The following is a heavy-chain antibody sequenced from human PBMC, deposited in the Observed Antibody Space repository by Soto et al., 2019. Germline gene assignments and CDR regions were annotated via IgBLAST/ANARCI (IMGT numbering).Heavy chain of an antibody. V-gene: IGHV3-23*01. CDR1: GFTFSSYA. D-gene: IGHD4-17*01. Sequence: EVQLLESGGGLVQPGGSLRLSCAASGFTFSSYAMSWVRQAPGKGLEWVSAISGSGVSTYYADSVKGRFTISRDNSKNTLYLQMNSLRAEDTAVYYCAKDRAGDTRQIDYWGQGTLVTVSS. CDR2: ISGSGVST. J-gene: IGHJ4*02. CDR3: AKDRAGDTRQIDY.